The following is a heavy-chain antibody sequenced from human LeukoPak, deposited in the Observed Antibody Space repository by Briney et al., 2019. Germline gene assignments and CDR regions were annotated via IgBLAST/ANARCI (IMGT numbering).Heavy chain of an antibody. D-gene: IGHD3-10*01. CDR1: GFSFSSYA. CDR3: AKSVGSGSYYNNDC. CDR2: ISYDGSDK. J-gene: IGHJ4*02. V-gene: IGHV3-30*18. Sequence: GGSLRLSCAASGFSFSSYAMHWVRQAPGRGLEWVAVISYDGSDKYFADSVKGRFTISRDNSKNTLYVQMNSLRAEDTAVYYCAKSVGSGSYYNNDCWGQGTLVTVSS.